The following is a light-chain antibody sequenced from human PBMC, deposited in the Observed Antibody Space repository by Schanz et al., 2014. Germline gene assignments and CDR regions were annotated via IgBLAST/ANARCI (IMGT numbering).Light chain of an antibody. Sequence: QSVLTQPASVSGSPGQSITISCTGSSSDIGGYNYVSWYQQHPGKAPKLMIFDVSNRPSGVSYRFSGSKSANTASLTISGLQAEDEADYFCSSYISTTPRVVFGGGTKLTVL. CDR3: SSYISTTPRVV. CDR1: SSDIGGYNY. J-gene: IGLJ2*01. CDR2: DVS. V-gene: IGLV2-14*03.